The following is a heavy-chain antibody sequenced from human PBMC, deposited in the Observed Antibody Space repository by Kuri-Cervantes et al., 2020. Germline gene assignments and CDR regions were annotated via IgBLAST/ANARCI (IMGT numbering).Heavy chain of an antibody. CDR3: AREYYYDSSGYYGGHYYYGMDV. J-gene: IGHJ6*02. CDR1: GGSISSYY. CDR2: IYTSGST. D-gene: IGHD3-22*01. Sequence: GSLRLSCTVSGGSISSYYWSWIRQPAGKGLEWIGRIYTSGSTNYNPSLKSRVTMSVDTSKNQFSLKLSSVTAADTAVYYCAREYYYDSSGYYGGHYYYGMDVWGQGTTVTVSS. V-gene: IGHV4-4*07.